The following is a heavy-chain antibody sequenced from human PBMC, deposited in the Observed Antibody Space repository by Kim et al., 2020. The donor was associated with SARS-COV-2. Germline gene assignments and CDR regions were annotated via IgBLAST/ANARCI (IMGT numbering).Heavy chain of an antibody. CDR1: GFTFSSYS. CDR3: ARGSVVYGAYYMDV. J-gene: IGHJ6*03. D-gene: IGHD2-8*02. V-gene: IGHV3-21*01. Sequence: GGSLRLSCAASGFTFSSYSMNWVRQAPGKGLEWVSSISSSSSYIYYADSVKGRFTISRDNAKNSLYLQMNSLRAEDTAVYYCARGSVVYGAYYMDVWGKGTTVTVSS. CDR2: ISSSSSYI.